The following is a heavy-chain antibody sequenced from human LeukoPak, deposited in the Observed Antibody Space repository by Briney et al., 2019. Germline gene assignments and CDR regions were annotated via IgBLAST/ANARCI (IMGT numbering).Heavy chain of an antibody. CDR3: AREAYDFWSGYYNFDY. Sequence: PSETLSLTCTVSGGSISSGSYYWSWIRQPAGKGLEWIGRIYTSGSTNYNPSLKSRVTISVDTSKDQFSLKLSSVTAADTAVYSWAREAYDFWSGYYNFDYWGQGTLVTVSP. CDR2: IYTSGST. D-gene: IGHD3-3*01. J-gene: IGHJ4*02. V-gene: IGHV4-61*02. CDR1: GGSISSGSYY.